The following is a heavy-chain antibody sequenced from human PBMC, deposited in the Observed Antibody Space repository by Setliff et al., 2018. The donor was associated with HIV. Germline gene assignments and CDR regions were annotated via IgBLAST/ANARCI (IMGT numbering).Heavy chain of an antibody. J-gene: IGHJ4*02. CDR2: TTSSGTTT. D-gene: IGHD3-10*01. CDR3: AIIRVNGSPY. CDR1: GFSLSDYY. V-gene: IGHV3-11*04. Sequence: PGGSLRLSCAASGFSLSDYYMTWVRQAPGRGLEWVSYTTSSGTTTLYGDSMRGRFTASRDNAESSMYLQMNNLGAEDTAVYYCAIIRVNGSPYWGQGTPVTVSS.